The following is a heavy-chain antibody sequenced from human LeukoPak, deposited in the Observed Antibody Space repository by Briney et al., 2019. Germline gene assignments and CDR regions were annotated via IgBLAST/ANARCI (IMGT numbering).Heavy chain of an antibody. D-gene: IGHD6-19*01. CDR1: GFTFSNYW. CDR2: INSDASVT. J-gene: IGHJ4*02. V-gene: IGHV3-74*01. Sequence: PGGSLRLSCAASGFTFSNYWMHWVRQTPGKGLVWVSRINSDASVTTYADSVKGRFTISRDNAKNTLYLQMNSLRAEDTAVYYCAGVTAVAGTSVGVDAWGQGILVTVS. CDR3: AGVTAVAGTSVGVDA.